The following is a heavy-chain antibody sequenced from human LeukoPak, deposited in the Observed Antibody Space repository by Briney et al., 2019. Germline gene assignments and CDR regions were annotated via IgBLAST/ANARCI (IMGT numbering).Heavy chain of an antibody. J-gene: IGHJ4*02. CDR2: ISGSGGST. D-gene: IGHD6-6*01. V-gene: IGHV3-23*01. Sequence: GGSLRLSCAASGFTFSNYAMSWVRQAPGKGLEWVSAISGSGGSTHYADSVKGRFTISRDNSKNTLYLQMNSLRAEDTAVYYCAKWKYSNSGIDDYWGQGTLVTVSS. CDR3: AKWKYSNSGIDDY. CDR1: GFTFSNYA.